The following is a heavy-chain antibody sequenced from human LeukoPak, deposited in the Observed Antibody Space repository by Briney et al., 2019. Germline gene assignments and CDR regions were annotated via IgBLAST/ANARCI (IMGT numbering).Heavy chain of an antibody. CDR2: ISYDGSNK. CDR3: ARGFLYYYDSSGYYYDY. CDR1: GFTFSSYA. D-gene: IGHD3-22*01. J-gene: IGHJ4*02. Sequence: GGSLRLSCAASGFTFSSYAMHWVRQAPGKGLEWVAVISYDGSNKYYADSVKGRFTISRDNSKNTLYLQMGSLRAEDMAVYYCARGFLYYYDSSGYYYDYWGQGTLVTVSS. V-gene: IGHV3-30*14.